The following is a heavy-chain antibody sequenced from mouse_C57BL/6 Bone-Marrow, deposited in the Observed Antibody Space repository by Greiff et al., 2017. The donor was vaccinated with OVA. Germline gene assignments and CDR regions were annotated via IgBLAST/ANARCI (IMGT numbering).Heavy chain of an antibody. CDR3: ARGTGTMGWYFDV. V-gene: IGHV5-4*01. CDR2: ISDGGSYT. D-gene: IGHD4-1*01. J-gene: IGHJ1*03. CDR1: GFTFSSYA. Sequence: EVQRVESGGGLVKPGGSLKLSCAASGFTFSSYAMSWVRQTPEKRLEWVATISDGGSYTYYPDNVKGRFTISRDNAKNNLYLQMSHLKSEDTAMDYCARGTGTMGWYFDVWGTGTTVTVSS.